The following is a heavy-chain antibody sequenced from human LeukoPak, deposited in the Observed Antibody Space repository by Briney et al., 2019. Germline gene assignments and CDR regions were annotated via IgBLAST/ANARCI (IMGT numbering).Heavy chain of an antibody. CDR1: GGSFSGYY. CDR3: ARDLVVVVAATGGSYNWFDP. D-gene: IGHD2-15*01. CDR2: IYYSGST. J-gene: IGHJ5*02. V-gene: IGHV4-59*01. Sequence: SETLSLTCAVYGGSFSGYYWSWIRQPPGKGLEWIGYIYYSGSTNYNPSLKSRVTISVDTSKNQFSLKLSSVTAADTAVYYCARDLVVVVAATGGSYNWFDPWGQGTLVTVSS.